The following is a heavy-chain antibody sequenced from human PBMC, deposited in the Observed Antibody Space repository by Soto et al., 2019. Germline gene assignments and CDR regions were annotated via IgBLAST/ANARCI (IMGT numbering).Heavy chain of an antibody. Sequence: SETLSLTCTVSGSSISSNHRSWIRQPPGKGLEWIGYIYYTGSTNYSPSLKSRVTISVDTSQNQFSLKLSSVTAADTAVYYCVRGCSGSYPYWGQGTLVT. V-gene: IGHV4-59*01. J-gene: IGHJ4*02. CDR1: GSSISSNH. CDR2: IYYTGST. CDR3: VRGCSGSYPY. D-gene: IGHD3-10*02.